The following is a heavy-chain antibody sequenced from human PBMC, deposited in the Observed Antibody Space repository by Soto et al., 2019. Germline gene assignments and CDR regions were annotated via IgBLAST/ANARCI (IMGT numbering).Heavy chain of an antibody. CDR2: INHSGST. Sequence: SETLSLTCAVYGGSFRGYYWSWIRQPPGKGLEWIGEINHSGSTNYNPSLKSRVTISVDTSKNQFSLKLSSVTAADTAVYYCARGRPIYYYYYMDVWGKGTTVTVSS. V-gene: IGHV4-34*01. CDR3: ARGRPIYYYYYMDV. J-gene: IGHJ6*03. CDR1: GGSFRGYY.